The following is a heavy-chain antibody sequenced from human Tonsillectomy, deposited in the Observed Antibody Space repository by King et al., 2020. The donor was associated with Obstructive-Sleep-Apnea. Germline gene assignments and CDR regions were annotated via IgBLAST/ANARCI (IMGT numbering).Heavy chain of an antibody. V-gene: IGHV3-48*04. J-gene: IGHJ2*01. CDR2: ISSSSSTI. D-gene: IGHD6-19*01. Sequence: VQLVESGGGLVQPGGSLRLSCAASGFTFSSYSMNWVRQAPGKGLEWVSYISSSSSTIYYADSVKGRFTISRDNAKNSLYLQMNSLRAEDTAGYYCARGQREKYSSVGGVWYFDLWGRGTLVTVSS. CDR3: ARGQREKYSSVGGVWYFDL. CDR1: GFTFSSYS.